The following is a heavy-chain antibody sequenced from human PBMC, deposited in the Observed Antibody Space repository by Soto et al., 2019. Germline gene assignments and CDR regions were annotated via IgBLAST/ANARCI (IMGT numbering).Heavy chain of an antibody. D-gene: IGHD1-26*01. CDR3: ARALGRIVGYFDP. CDR1: VYSFISYW. V-gene: IGHV5-51*01. Sequence: LXISCKGSVYSFISYWIGWVRQRPGKGLEWMGIIYPGDSDTRYSSSFQGQVTISADKSTSTAYLQWTSLKASDTAIYYCARALGRIVGYFDPWGQGTLVTVSS. CDR2: IYPGDSDT. J-gene: IGHJ5*02.